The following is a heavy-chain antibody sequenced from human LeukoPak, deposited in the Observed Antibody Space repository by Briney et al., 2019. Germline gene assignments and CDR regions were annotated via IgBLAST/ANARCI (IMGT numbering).Heavy chain of an antibody. Sequence: ASVKVSCKASGYTFTGYYMHWARQAPGQGLEWMGWINPNSGGTNYAQKFQGRVTMTRDTSISTAYMELSRLRSDDTAVYYCARDIHWVDSSGYYYWYFDLWGRGTLVTVSS. CDR2: INPNSGGT. CDR3: ARDIHWVDSSGYYYWYFDL. D-gene: IGHD3-22*01. J-gene: IGHJ2*01. CDR1: GYTFTGYY. V-gene: IGHV1-2*02.